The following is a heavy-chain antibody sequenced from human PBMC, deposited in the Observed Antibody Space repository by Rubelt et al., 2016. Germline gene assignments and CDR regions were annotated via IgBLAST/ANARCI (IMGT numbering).Heavy chain of an antibody. V-gene: IGHV4-59*01. CDR1: GGSISSYY. D-gene: IGHD3-10*01. J-gene: IGHJ5*02. Sequence: QVQLQESGPGLVKPSETLSLTCTVSGGSISSYYWSWIRQPPGKGLEWIGYIYYSGSTNYNPSLKSRVTISVDTSKNQFSLKLSSVTAADTAVYYCARGIDNWFDPWGQGALVTVSS. CDR2: IYYSGST. CDR3: ARGIDNWFDP.